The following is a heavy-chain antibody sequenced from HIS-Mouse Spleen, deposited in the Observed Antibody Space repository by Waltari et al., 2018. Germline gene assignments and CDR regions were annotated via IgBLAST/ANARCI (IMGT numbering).Heavy chain of an antibody. CDR2: ISWNSGSI. J-gene: IGHJ4*02. CDR1: GFTFGDYA. Sequence: EVQLVESGGGLVQPGRSMRLSCAASGFTFGDYAMPLVRQAPGKGLEWVSGISWNSGSIGYADSVKGRFTISRDNAKNSLYLQMNSLRAEDTALYYCAKDKGNWNALQYWGQGTLVTVSS. CDR3: AKDKGNWNALQY. D-gene: IGHD1-20*01. V-gene: IGHV3-9*01.